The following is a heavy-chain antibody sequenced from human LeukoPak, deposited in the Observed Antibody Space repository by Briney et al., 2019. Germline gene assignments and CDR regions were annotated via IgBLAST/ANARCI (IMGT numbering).Heavy chain of an antibody. Sequence: PSETLSLTCTASGGSISSDYWTWIRQPPGKGLEWIVDVHHSGSTKYNPSLKSQVTISVDTSKNQFSLNLRSVTAADTAVYYCAKKGRTYTDYGGYYDYMDVWGKGTTVTVS. CDR2: VHHSGST. CDR1: GGSISSDY. CDR3: AKKGRTYTDYGGYYDYMDV. J-gene: IGHJ6*03. D-gene: IGHD4-17*01. V-gene: IGHV4-59*08.